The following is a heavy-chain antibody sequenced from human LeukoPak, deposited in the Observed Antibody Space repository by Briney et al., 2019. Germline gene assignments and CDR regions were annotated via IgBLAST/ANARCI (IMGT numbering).Heavy chain of an antibody. CDR3: ARGDSSGYYYDN. V-gene: IGHV4-31*03. CDR1: GDSISSGYYY. CDR2: IYYSGTT. Sequence: SETLSLTCNVSGDSISSGYYYWIWIRQHPGKGLEWIGYIYYSGTTYYTPSLKSRVTMSVGTSENQLALTLRSVTATDTAVYYCARGDSSGYYYDNWGQGILVTVSS. J-gene: IGHJ4*02. D-gene: IGHD3-22*01.